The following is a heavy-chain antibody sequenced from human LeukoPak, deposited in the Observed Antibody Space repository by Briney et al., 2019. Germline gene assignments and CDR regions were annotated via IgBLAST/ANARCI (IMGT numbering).Heavy chain of an antibody. Sequence: GESLKISCQGSGYSFTSYWIGWVRQLPGKGLEWMGIIYPGDSDTRYSPSFQGQVTISADKSISTAYLQWSSLKASDTAMYYCALQVYDSSGYYLRYFDLWGRGTLVTVSS. J-gene: IGHJ2*01. CDR1: GYSFTSYW. CDR2: IYPGDSDT. V-gene: IGHV5-51*01. CDR3: ALQVYDSSGYYLRYFDL. D-gene: IGHD3-22*01.